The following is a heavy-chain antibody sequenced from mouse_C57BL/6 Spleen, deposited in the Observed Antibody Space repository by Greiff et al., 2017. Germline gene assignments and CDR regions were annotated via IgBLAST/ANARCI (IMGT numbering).Heavy chain of an antibody. V-gene: IGHV1-53*01. Sequence: QVQLQQPGTELVKPGASVKLSCKASGYTFTSYWMHWVKQRPGQGLEWIGNINPSNGGTNYNEKFKSKATLTVDKSSSTAYMQLSSLTSEDSAVXYCARSGYSNYGFAYGGQGTLVTVSA. D-gene: IGHD2-5*01. J-gene: IGHJ3*01. CDR1: GYTFTSYW. CDR3: ARSGYSNYGFAY. CDR2: INPSNGGT.